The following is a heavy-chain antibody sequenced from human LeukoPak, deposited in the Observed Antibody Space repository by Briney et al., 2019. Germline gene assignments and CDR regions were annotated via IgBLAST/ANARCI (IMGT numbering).Heavy chain of an antibody. CDR2: IIPIFGTA. D-gene: IGHD3-3*01. J-gene: IGHJ4*02. CDR3: ARVYDFWSGYFYFDY. Sequence: SVKVSCKASGGTFSSYAISWVRQAPEQGLEWMGRIIPIFGTANYAQKFQGRVTITTDESTSTAYMELSSLRSEDTAVYYCARVYDFWSGYFYFDYWGQGTLVTVSS. CDR1: GGTFSSYA. V-gene: IGHV1-69*05.